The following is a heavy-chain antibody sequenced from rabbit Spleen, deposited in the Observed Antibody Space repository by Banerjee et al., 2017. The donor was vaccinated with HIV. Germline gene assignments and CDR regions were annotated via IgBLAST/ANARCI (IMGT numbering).Heavy chain of an antibody. CDR2: IWTGSGSA. Sequence: QSLEESGGGLVKPGASQTLTCTASGIDFSSSYYMYWVRQAPGRGLEWIACIWTGSGSAYYASWAKGRFTFSKTSSTTVTLQMTSLTAADTATYFCARDGTGGSYFALWGQGTLVTVS. CDR3: ARDGTGGSYFAL. D-gene: IGHD8-1*01. CDR1: GIDFSSSYY. J-gene: IGHJ3*01. V-gene: IGHV1S40*01.